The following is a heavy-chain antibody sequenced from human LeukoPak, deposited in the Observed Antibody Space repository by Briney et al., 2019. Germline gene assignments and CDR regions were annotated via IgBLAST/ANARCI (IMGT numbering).Heavy chain of an antibody. Sequence: ASVKVSCKASGYPFTGYYMHWVRQAPGQGLEWMGWLNPNSGDTNYAQKFQGRVSMTRDSSISTAYMDLSDLRSDDTAVYSCARGRNIEMTTMSGGSDYWGQGTLVTVSS. D-gene: IGHD5-24*01. V-gene: IGHV1-2*02. CDR3: ARGRNIEMTTMSGGSDY. J-gene: IGHJ4*02. CDR1: GYPFTGYY. CDR2: LNPNSGDT.